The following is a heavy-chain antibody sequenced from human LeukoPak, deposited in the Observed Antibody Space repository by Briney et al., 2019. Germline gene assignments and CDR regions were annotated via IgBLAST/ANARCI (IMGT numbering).Heavy chain of an antibody. V-gene: IGHV4-39*01. CDR3: ARRRGDFWSGYRFDP. CDR1: GGCISSSSYY. CDR2: IYYSGST. J-gene: IGHJ5*02. D-gene: IGHD3-3*01. Sequence: PSETLSLTCTVSGGCISSSSYYWGWIRQPPGKGLEWIGTIYYSGSTYFNPSLKSRVTISVDTSKNQFSLKLSSVTAADTAVYYCARRRGDFWSGYRFDPWGQGTLVTVSS.